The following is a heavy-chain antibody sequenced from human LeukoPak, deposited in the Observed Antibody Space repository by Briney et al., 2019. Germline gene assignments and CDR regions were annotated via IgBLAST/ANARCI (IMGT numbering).Heavy chain of an antibody. Sequence: ASVRVSCKASGFTFTIYYMHWVRQAPGQGLEWMGIINPSGSYTSYTQKFQGRVTMTRDTSTSTVYMELSSLRSEDTAVYYCARDNSVGDNAWWFDPWGQGTLVTVSS. CDR3: ARDNSVGDNAWWFDP. D-gene: IGHD1-26*01. CDR1: GFTFTIYY. CDR2: INPSGSYT. V-gene: IGHV1-46*01. J-gene: IGHJ5*02.